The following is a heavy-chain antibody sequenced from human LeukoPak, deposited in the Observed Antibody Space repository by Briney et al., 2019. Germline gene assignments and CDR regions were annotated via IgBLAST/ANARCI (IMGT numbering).Heavy chain of an antibody. CDR1: GFTFSSDA. D-gene: IGHD4-23*01. J-gene: IGHJ5*02. CDR3: AKGSVGTTRGFDP. V-gene: IGHV3-23*01. CDR2: ISGSGGGT. Sequence: GGSLRLSCAASGFTFSSDAMSWVRQVPGKGLEWVSSISGSGGGTEYADSVKGRFTISRDNSKNTLYLQLNSLRVEDTAIFYCAKGSVGTTRGFDPWGQGTLVTVSS.